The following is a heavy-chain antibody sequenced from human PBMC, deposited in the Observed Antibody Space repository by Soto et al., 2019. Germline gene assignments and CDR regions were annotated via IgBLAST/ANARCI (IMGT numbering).Heavy chain of an antibody. J-gene: IGHJ6*02. V-gene: IGHV3-13*01. Sequence: GGSLRLSCAASGFTFSSYDMHWVRQATGKGLEWVSAIGTAGDTYYPGSVKGRFTISRENAKNSLYLQMNSLRAEDTAVYYCARALPYYYGSSGRAGGYYYGMDVWGQGTTVTVSS. CDR1: GFTFSSYD. CDR3: ARALPYYYGSSGRAGGYYYGMDV. CDR2: IGTAGDT. D-gene: IGHD3-22*01.